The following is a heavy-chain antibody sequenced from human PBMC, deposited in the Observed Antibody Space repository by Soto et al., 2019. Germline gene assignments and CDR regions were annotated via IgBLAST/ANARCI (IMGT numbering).Heavy chain of an antibody. D-gene: IGHD3-16*01. Sequence: EKQLVESGGDLVQHGGSLRLSCAASGFTISNNYMSWVRQAPGKGLEWVSLIYSGGSTYYADSVKGRFTISRDSSKNTLYLQMNSLRAEDTAMYYCAAYSHKGYWGQGTLVTVSS. J-gene: IGHJ4*02. CDR1: GFTISNNY. V-gene: IGHV3-66*01. CDR3: AAYSHKGY. CDR2: IYSGGST.